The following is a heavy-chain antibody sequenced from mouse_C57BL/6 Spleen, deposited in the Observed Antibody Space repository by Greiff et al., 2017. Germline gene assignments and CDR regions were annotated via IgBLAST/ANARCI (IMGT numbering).Heavy chain of an antibody. Sequence: EVQLQESGPVLVKPGASVKMSCKASGYTFTDYYMNWVKQSYGKSLEWIGVINPYNGGTSYNQTFKGKATLTVDKSASTAYMERNSLTSEDSAVYYCARSGGNYEGDYWGQGTTLTVSS. D-gene: IGHD2-1*01. CDR1: GYTFTDYY. J-gene: IGHJ2*01. CDR2: INPYNGGT. V-gene: IGHV1-19*01. CDR3: ARSGGNYEGDY.